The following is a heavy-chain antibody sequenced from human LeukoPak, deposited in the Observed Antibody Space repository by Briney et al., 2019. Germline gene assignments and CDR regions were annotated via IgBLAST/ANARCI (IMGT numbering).Heavy chain of an antibody. CDR1: GFTFSDYY. Sequence: GGSLRLSCAASGFTFSDYYMSWIRQAPGKGLEWVSYIGYSSSTIYYADSVKGRFTISRDNAKNSLYLQMNSLRAEDTAVYYCTRHGLTTVNHYYYYMDVWGKGTTVTVSS. CDR2: IGYSSSTI. J-gene: IGHJ6*03. D-gene: IGHD4-11*01. CDR3: TRHGLTTVNHYYYYMDV. V-gene: IGHV3-11*04.